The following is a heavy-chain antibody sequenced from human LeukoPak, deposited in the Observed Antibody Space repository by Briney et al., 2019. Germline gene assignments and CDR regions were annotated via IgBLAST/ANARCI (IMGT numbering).Heavy chain of an antibody. D-gene: IGHD1-14*01. CDR1: GFTFSNYW. J-gene: IGHJ4*02. CDR2: IHPGGSEK. CDR3: ARARIDY. Sequence: GGSLRLSCVASGFTFSNYWMTWVRQAPGKGLEWVANIHPGGSEKYCVDSVKGRFTISRDNAENSLYLQMSSLRAEDTAVYYCARARIDYWGQGTLVTVSS. V-gene: IGHV3-7*04.